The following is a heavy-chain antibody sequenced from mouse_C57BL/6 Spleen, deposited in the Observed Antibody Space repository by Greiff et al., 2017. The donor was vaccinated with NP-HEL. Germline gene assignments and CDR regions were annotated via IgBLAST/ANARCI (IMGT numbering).Heavy chain of an antibody. CDR3: AIKKSDSSGYLPFDY. D-gene: IGHD3-2*02. CDR1: GYTFTSYW. Sequence: QVQLKESGAELAKPGASVKLSCKASGYTFTSYWMHWVKQRPGQGLEWIGYINPSSGYTKYNQKFKDKATLTADKSSSTAYMQLSSLTYEDSAVYYCAIKKSDSSGYLPFDYWGQGTTLTVSS. J-gene: IGHJ2*01. V-gene: IGHV1-7*01. CDR2: INPSSGYT.